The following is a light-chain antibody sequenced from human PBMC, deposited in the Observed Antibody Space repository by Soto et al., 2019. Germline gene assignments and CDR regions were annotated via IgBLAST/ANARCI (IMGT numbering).Light chain of an antibody. CDR1: QSVSSTY. Sequence: EIVLTQSPGTLSLSPGERATLSCRASQSVSSTYLAWYQQKPGQAPRLLIYGASKRATGIPDTFSASGSGTDVILTLSRLEPEECAVYYCQSYGQGTFGQGTRVEIK. CDR3: QSYGQGT. CDR2: GAS. V-gene: IGKV3-20*01. J-gene: IGKJ1*01.